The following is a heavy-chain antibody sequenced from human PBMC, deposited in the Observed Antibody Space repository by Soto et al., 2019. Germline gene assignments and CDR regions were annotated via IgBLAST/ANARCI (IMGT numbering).Heavy chain of an antibody. Sequence: SETLSLTCAVYGGSFSGYYWSWIRQPPGKGLEWIGEINHSGSTNYNPSLKSRVTISVDTSKNQFSLKLSSVTAADTAVYYCARGGRDGYNYLIFPRLGFDPWGQGTLVTVSS. CDR1: GGSFSGYY. D-gene: IGHD5-12*01. CDR2: INHSGST. V-gene: IGHV4-34*01. CDR3: ARGGRDGYNYLIFPRLGFDP. J-gene: IGHJ5*02.